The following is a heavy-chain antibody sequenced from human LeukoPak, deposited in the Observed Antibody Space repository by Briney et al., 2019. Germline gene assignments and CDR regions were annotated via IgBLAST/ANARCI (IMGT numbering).Heavy chain of an antibody. J-gene: IGHJ4*02. CDR3: ARLPVYSSGWQADF. V-gene: IGHV4-39*01. CDR2: IHYSGRT. Sequence: SETLSLTCTVSGGSISSSSYYWGWIRQPPGKGLEWIGMIHYSGRTYYNTSLMSRVTISVDTSKDQFSLKLTSVSTADTAVYYCARLPVYSSGWQADFWGQGTLVTVSS. CDR1: GGSISSSSYY. D-gene: IGHD6-19*01.